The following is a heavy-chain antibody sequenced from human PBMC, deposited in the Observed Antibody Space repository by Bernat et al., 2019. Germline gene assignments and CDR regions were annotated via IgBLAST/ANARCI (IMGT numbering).Heavy chain of an antibody. D-gene: IGHD2-8*01. CDR2: INAGNGNT. J-gene: IGHJ2*01. V-gene: IGHV1-3*01. CDR1: GYTFTSYA. CDR3: ARDGAVRYFDL. Sequence: QVQLVQSGAEVKKPGASVKVSCKASGYTFTSYAMHWVRQAPGQRLEWMGWINAGNGNTKYSQKFQGRVTITRDTSASTTYMELSSLRSEDTAVYYCARDGAVRYFDLWGRGTLVTVSS.